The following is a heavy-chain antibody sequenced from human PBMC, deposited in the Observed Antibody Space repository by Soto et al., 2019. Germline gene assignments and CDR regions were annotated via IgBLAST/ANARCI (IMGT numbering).Heavy chain of an antibody. Sequence: GGSLRLSCAASGFTFSSYGMHWVRQAPGKGLEWVAVISYEGSNKYYADSVKGRFTITRDNSKNTQYLQMNSIRADDTAVDYCARGGSLRYYYYGMDVWGQGTTVTVSS. V-gene: IGHV3-30*03. D-gene: IGHD3-16*01. J-gene: IGHJ6*02. CDR3: ARGGSLRYYYYGMDV. CDR2: ISYEGSNK. CDR1: GFTFSSYG.